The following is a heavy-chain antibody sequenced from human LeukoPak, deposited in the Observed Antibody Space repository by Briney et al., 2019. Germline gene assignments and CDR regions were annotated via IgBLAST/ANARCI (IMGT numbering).Heavy chain of an antibody. CDR3: AEGGRCSSTSCYKRALGPFDY. CDR2: ISYDGSNK. CDR1: GFTFSSYA. J-gene: IGHJ4*02. Sequence: PGGSLRLSCAASGFTFSSYAMHWVRQAPGKGLEWVAVISYDGSNKYYADSVKGRFTISRDNSKNTLYLQMNSLRAEDTAVYYCAEGGRCSSTSCYKRALGPFDYWGQGTLVTVSS. V-gene: IGHV3-30-3*02. D-gene: IGHD2-2*02.